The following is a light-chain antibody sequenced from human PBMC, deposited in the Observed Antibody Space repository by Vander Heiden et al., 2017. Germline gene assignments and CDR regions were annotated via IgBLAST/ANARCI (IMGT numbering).Light chain of an antibody. CDR1: QSISTF. CDR2: AAT. J-gene: IGKJ1*01. V-gene: IGKV1-39*01. CDR3: QQSYSAPWT. Sequence: DIQMIQSPSSLSASVGDRVIIPCRASQSISTFLSWYQQKSGKAPKLLIYAATSLQPGVPSRFSGSGSGTDFTLTIRSLQPEDFGTYYCQQSYSAPWTFGQGTKVEIK.